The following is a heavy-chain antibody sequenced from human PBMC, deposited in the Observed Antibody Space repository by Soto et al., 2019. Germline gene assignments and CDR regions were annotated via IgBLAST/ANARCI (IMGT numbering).Heavy chain of an antibody. CDR2: IYYSGST. Sequence: NPSETLSLTCTVSGGSISSYYWSWIRQPPGKGLEWIGYIYYSGSTNYNPSLKSRVTISVDTSKNQFSLKLSSVTAADTAVYYCARDGGGYSYGYFDYWGQGTLVTVSS. J-gene: IGHJ4*02. D-gene: IGHD5-18*01. CDR3: ARDGGGYSYGYFDY. V-gene: IGHV4-59*01. CDR1: GGSISSYY.